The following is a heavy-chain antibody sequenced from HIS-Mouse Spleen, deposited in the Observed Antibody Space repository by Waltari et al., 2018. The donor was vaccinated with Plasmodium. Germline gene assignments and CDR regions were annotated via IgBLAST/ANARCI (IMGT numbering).Heavy chain of an antibody. V-gene: IGHV4-39*07. CDR3: ARGYGSGSYLGFDY. CDR2: IYYSGST. J-gene: IGHJ4*02. CDR1: GGSISSSSYY. Sequence: QLQLQESGPGLVKPSETLSLTCTVSGGSISSSSYYWGWIRQPPGKGLEWIGSIYYSGSTYYNPSLKSRVTISVDTSKNQFSLKLGSVTAADTAVYYCARGYGSGSYLGFDYWGQGTLVTVSS. D-gene: IGHD3-10*01.